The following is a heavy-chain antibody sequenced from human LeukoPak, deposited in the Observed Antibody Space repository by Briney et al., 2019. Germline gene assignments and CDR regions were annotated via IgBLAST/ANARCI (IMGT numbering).Heavy chain of an antibody. V-gene: IGHV1-2*02. CDR1: GYTFTGYC. J-gene: IGHJ3*01. CDR2: INPKTGTA. D-gene: IGHD3-10*01. CDR3: ARVDGNGVSRPCDL. Sequence: ASVKVSCKASGYTFTGYCMHWVRQTPGQKLEWMGWINPKTGTANTAQKVQGRVTMTRDTSISTDYMEVRSLRSDDTALYYCARVDGNGVSRPCDLWGQGTMDTVSS.